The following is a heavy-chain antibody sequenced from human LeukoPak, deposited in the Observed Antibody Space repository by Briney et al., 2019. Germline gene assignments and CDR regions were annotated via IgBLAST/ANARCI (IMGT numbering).Heavy chain of an antibody. CDR3: AKDSTTHYYYGMDV. V-gene: IGHV3-30*18. Sequence: GGSLRLSCAASGFTFSSYGMHWVRQAPGKGLEGVAVISYDGSNKYYADSVKGRFTISRDNSKNTLYLQMNSLRAEDTAVYYCAKDSTTHYYYGMDVWGQGTTVTVSS. J-gene: IGHJ6*02. CDR1: GFTFSSYG. D-gene: IGHD4-11*01. CDR2: ISYDGSNK.